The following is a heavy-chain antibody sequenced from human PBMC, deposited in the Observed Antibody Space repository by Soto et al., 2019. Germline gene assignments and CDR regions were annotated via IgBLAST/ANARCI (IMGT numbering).Heavy chain of an antibody. D-gene: IGHD5-18*01. V-gene: IGHV3-33*01. CDR1: GFTFSSYG. Sequence: PGGSLRLSCAASGFTFSSYGMRWVRQAPGRGLGWVAVIWYDGSNKYYADSVKGRFTISRDNSKNTLDLQMNSLRAEDTAVYYCARERNVVETATRVVSDVWGQGTTVTVSS. J-gene: IGHJ6*02. CDR2: IWYDGSNK. CDR3: ARERNVVETATRVVSDV.